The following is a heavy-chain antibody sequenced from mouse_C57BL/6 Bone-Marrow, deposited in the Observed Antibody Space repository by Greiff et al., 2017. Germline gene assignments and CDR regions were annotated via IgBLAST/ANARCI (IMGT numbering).Heavy chain of an antibody. J-gene: IGHJ1*03. V-gene: IGHV14-2*01. CDR2: IDPEDGET. D-gene: IGHD1-1*01. CDR3: ARSGTTVVARFPHWYCDV. Sequence: EVQLQQSGAELVKPGASVKLSCTASGFNIKDYYMHWVKQRTEQGLEWIGRIDPEDGETKYAPKFPGKATITADTSSNTAYLQLSSLTSEDTAVYYCARSGTTVVARFPHWYCDVWGTGTTVTVSS. CDR1: GFNIKDYY.